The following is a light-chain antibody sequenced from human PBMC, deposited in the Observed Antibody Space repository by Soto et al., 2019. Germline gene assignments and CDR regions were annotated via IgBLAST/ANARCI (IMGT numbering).Light chain of an antibody. V-gene: IGKV3-15*01. CDR1: QSVRTN. CDR3: QQYNEWPIT. Sequence: EVMMTQFPDTVSVTPGETVTLSCGASQSVRTNLAWYQQRPGQAPRLLIYGASTRATDIPARFSGSGSGTEFTLTISSLQSEDYAVYYCQQYNEWPITFGQGTRLEI. CDR2: GAS. J-gene: IGKJ5*01.